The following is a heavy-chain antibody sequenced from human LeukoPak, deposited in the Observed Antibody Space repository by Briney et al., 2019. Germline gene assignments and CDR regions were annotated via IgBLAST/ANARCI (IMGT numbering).Heavy chain of an antibody. V-gene: IGHV3-33*01. Sequence: GGSLRLSCAASGFTFSSYGMHWVRQAPGKGLEWVAVIWYDGSNKYYADSVKGRFTISRDNSKNTLYLQMNSLRAEDTAVYYCARDGLIVGATRSDAFDIWGQGTMVTVSS. CDR2: IWYDGSNK. CDR1: GFTFSSYG. D-gene: IGHD1-26*01. J-gene: IGHJ3*02. CDR3: ARDGLIVGATRSDAFDI.